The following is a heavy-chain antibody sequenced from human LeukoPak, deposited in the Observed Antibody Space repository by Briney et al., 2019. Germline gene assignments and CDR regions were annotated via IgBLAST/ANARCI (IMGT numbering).Heavy chain of an antibody. CDR1: GGSISSSNYY. J-gene: IGHJ5*02. Sequence: SETLSLTCTVSGGSISSSNYYWGWIRQPPGKGLEWIGTIYYSGSAYYNPSLNSRVTMSVDTSKNQFSLKLSSVTAPDTAVYYCARLGSSWFDPWGQGTLVTVSS. CDR2: IYYSGSA. D-gene: IGHD6-13*01. V-gene: IGHV4-39*01. CDR3: ARLGSSWFDP.